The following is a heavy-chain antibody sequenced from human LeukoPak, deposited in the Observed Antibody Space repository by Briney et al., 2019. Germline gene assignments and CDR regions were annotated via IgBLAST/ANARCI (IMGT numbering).Heavy chain of an antibody. V-gene: IGHV3-23*01. CDR3: ARDWGSMTYTTPNDY. J-gene: IGHJ4*02. CDR2: ISGSGGST. D-gene: IGHD2/OR15-2a*01. CDR1: GFTFSSYA. Sequence: PGGSLRLSCAASGFTFSSYAMSWVRQAPGKGLEWVSAISGSGGSTYYADSVKGRFTISRDNAKNSLFLQMNSLRAEDTAVYYCARDWGSMTYTTPNDYWGQGTLVTVSS.